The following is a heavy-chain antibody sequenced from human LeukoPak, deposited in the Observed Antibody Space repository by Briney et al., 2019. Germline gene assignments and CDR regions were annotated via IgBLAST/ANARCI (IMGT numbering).Heavy chain of an antibody. CDR2: INPNSGGT. CDR3: ARMRTTVTGFDY. Sequence: ASVRVSCKASGCTFTGYYMHWVRQAPGQGLEWMGRINPNSGGTNYAQKFQGRVTMTRDTSISTAYMELSRLRSDDTAVYYCARMRTTVTGFDYWGQGTLVTVSS. V-gene: IGHV1-2*06. D-gene: IGHD4-17*01. J-gene: IGHJ4*02. CDR1: GCTFTGYY.